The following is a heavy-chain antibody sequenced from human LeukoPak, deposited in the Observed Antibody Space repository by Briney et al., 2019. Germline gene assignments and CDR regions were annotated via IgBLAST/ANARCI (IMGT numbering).Heavy chain of an antibody. D-gene: IGHD1-26*01. Sequence: SVKVSCKASGGTFSSYAISWVRQAPGQGLEWMGRIIPIFGTANYAQKFHGRVTITTDETTSTAYMELCSLRSEDTAVYYCARANTEGRHIVGATQYYYYMDVWGKGTTVTVSS. CDR2: IIPIFGTA. CDR1: GGTFSSYA. J-gene: IGHJ6*03. CDR3: ARANTEGRHIVGATQYYYYMDV. V-gene: IGHV1-69*05.